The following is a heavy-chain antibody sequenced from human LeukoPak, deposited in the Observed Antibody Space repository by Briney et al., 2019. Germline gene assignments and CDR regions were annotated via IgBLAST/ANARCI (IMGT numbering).Heavy chain of an antibody. CDR3: ARVRGYDSSGYGAFDI. V-gene: IGHV4-59*01. D-gene: IGHD3-22*01. CDR2: IYYSGST. Sequence: SETLSLTCTVSGGSISSYYWSWIRQPPGKGLEWIGYIYYSGSTNYNPSLKSRVTISVDTSKNQFSLKLSSVTAADTAVYCCARVRGYDSSGYGAFDIWGQGTMVTVSS. J-gene: IGHJ3*02. CDR1: GGSISSYY.